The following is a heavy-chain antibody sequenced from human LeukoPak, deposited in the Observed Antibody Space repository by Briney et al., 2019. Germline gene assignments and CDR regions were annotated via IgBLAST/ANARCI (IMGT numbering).Heavy chain of an antibody. D-gene: IGHD2-15*01. V-gene: IGHV3-23*01. CDR2: VSGSGGST. CDR3: ASRAPCSGGTCYGLGS. CDR1: GFTFSTYG. Sequence: GGSLRLSCAASGFTFSTYGMHWVRQVPGKGLESVSAVSGSGGSTYYADSVKGRFTISRDNSKNTLYLQMTSLRAEDTAVYYCASRAPCSGGTCYGLGSWGQGTLVTVSS. J-gene: IGHJ5*02.